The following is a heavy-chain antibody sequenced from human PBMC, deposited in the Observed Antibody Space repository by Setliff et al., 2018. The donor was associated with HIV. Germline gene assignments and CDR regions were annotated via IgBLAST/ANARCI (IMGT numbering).Heavy chain of an antibody. CDR3: AKTTPQPHYYYYVDV. CDR2: ISASNGNT. D-gene: IGHD4-17*01. V-gene: IGHV1-18*01. CDR1: VYIFSTYG. J-gene: IGHJ6*03. Sequence: ASVKVSCKASVYIFSTYGISWVRQAPGQGLEWMGWISASNGNTHYAQKVQGRVTLTTDTSTNTAYLELRSLRSDDAAVYYCAKTTPQPHYYYYVDVWGKGTTFTAAS.